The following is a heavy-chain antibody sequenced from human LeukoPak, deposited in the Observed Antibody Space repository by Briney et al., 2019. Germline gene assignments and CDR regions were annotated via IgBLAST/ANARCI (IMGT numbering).Heavy chain of an antibody. CDR2: IKQDGSEK. J-gene: IGHJ4*02. CDR3: ARDGFVGAADY. CDR1: EFIFSGYW. V-gene: IGHV3-7*01. Sequence: PGGSLRLSRAASEFIFSGYWMNWVRQAPGKGLEWVANIKQDGSEKQYVDSVRGRFTISRDNAKNSLYPQMNSLRVEDTAVYYCARDGFVGAADYWGQGTLVTVSS. D-gene: IGHD6-13*01.